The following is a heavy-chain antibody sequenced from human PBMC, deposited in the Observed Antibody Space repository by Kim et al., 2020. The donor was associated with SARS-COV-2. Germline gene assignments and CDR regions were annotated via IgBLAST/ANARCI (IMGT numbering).Heavy chain of an antibody. CDR3: ARERHYYDSSGYFPIFDAFDI. J-gene: IGHJ3*02. D-gene: IGHD3-22*01. CDR1: GGSISSYY. Sequence: SETLSLTCTVSGGSISSYYWSWIRQPPGKGLEWIGYIYYSGSTNYNPSLKSRVTISVDTSKNQFSLKLSSVTAADTAVYYCARERHYYDSSGYFPIFDAFDIWGQGTMVTVSS. CDR2: IYYSGST. V-gene: IGHV4-59*13.